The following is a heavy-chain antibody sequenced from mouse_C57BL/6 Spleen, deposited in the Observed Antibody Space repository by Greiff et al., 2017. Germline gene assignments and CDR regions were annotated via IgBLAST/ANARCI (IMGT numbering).Heavy chain of an antibody. Sequence: EVQLQQSGPELVKPGASVKMSCKASGYTFTDYNMHWVKQSHGKSLEWIGNINPNNGGTSYNQKFKGKATLTVNKSSSTAYMELRSLTSEVSAVDYAARSGSSCWYFDVWGTGTTLTVSS. CDR3: ARSGSSCWYFDV. CDR1: GYTFTDYN. CDR2: INPNNGGT. D-gene: IGHD1-1*01. J-gene: IGHJ1*03. V-gene: IGHV1-22*01.